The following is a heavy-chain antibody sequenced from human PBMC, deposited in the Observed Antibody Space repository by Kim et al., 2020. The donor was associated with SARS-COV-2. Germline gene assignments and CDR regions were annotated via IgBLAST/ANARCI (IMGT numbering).Heavy chain of an antibody. J-gene: IGHJ5*02. V-gene: IGHV5-51*01. Sequence: PSFQGQVTISADKSISTAYLQWSSLKASDTAMYYCARQGGSSWYGNWFDPWGQGTLVTVSS. D-gene: IGHD6-13*01. CDR3: ARQGGSSWYGNWFDP.